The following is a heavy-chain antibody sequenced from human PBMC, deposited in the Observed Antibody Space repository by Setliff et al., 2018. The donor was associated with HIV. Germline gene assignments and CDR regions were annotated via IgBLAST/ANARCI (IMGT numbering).Heavy chain of an antibody. CDR1: GSTFSSYE. CDR2: ISYVGTNK. D-gene: IGHD2-21*01. V-gene: IGHV3-30*04. J-gene: IGHJ4*02. Sequence: GGSLRLSCAASGSTFSSYEMNWVRQAPGKGLEWVTLISYVGTNKFYADSVKGRFTISRDISTNTLSLQMNSLRPEDTAVYFCARGGAGGDYRIDYWGRGTLVTVSS. CDR3: ARGGAGGDYRIDY.